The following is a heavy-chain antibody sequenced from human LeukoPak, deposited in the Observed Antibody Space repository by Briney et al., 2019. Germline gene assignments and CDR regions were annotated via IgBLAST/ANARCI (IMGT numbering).Heavy chain of an antibody. D-gene: IGHD2-2*01. V-gene: IGHV4-38-2*02. Sequence: SETLSLTCTVSGYSINSGYTWGWIRQPPGKGLEWIGNIYHSGGTYYNPSLTSRVTISVDTSKNQFSLKLTSVTAADTAVYYCAAQEVVPAAIYYWGQGTLVTVSS. J-gene: IGHJ4*02. CDR2: IYHSGGT. CDR1: GYSINSGYT. CDR3: AAQEVVPAAIYY.